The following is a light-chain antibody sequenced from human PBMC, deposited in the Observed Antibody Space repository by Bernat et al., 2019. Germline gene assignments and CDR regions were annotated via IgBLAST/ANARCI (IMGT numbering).Light chain of an antibody. J-gene: IGLJ1*01. CDR3: CSYAGSYV. Sequence: QSALTQPRSVSGSPGQSVTISCTGTSSDVGGYDYVSWYQQHPGKAPKLMISAVTKRPSGVPDRFSGSKSGNTASLTISGLQAEDEADYYCCSYAGSYVFGAGTKVTVL. CDR1: SSDVGGYDY. CDR2: AVT. V-gene: IGLV2-11*01.